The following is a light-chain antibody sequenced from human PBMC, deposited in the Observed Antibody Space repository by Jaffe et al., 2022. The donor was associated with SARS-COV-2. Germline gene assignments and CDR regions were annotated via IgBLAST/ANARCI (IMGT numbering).Light chain of an antibody. V-gene: IGLV1-51*02. CDR2: ETN. CDR1: SSNIGDHS. CDR3: GTWDTGLSAVV. Sequence: QFVLTQPPSVSAAPGQTVTISCSGSSSNIGDHSVSWYQQLPGAAPRLLIYETNKRPSATPDRFSGSKSGTSATLGITALQTGDEADYYCGTWDTGLSAVVFGGGTKLTVL. J-gene: IGLJ3*02.